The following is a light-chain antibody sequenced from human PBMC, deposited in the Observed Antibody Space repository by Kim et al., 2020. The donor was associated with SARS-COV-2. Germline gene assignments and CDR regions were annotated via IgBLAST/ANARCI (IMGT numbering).Light chain of an antibody. J-gene: IGKJ2*03. Sequence: SLSPGERATHSCSASQSVSIYLAWYQQNPGQAPRLLIYDASNGATGIPARFSGSGSETNFTLTISSLEPEDFAVYYCQQRSNWPPGFGQGTKLEI. CDR3: QQRSNWPPG. CDR2: DAS. CDR1: QSVSIY. V-gene: IGKV3-11*01.